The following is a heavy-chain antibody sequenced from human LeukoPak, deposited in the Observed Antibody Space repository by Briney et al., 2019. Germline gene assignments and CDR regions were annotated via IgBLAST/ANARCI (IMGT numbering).Heavy chain of an antibody. CDR2: ITASGEST. Sequence: PGGSLSLSCAPSGFTFSDFAMSWVRQSPGEGLDWVSSITASGESTFYADSVKGRFAISRDNSGSTLYLQMNSLRIEDSAVYYCAKRLSRGYYGKLIFDYWGQGALVTVSS. CDR3: AKRLSRGYYGKLIFDY. J-gene: IGHJ4*02. CDR1: GFTFSDFA. V-gene: IGHV3-23*01. D-gene: IGHD2-15*01.